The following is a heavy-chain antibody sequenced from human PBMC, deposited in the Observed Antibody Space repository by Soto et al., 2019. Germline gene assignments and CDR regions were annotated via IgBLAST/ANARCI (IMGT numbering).Heavy chain of an antibody. D-gene: IGHD2-2*01. CDR1: GFTFSSYS. J-gene: IGHJ4*02. CDR3: AKDGGSAYRNSTGCYAEHFDY. Sequence: GSLRLSCAASGFTFSSYSMNWVRQAPGKGLEWVAIVSYDGDNEYYADSVRGRFFISRDNSRNTLYLQTSSLRHEDTAVYYCAKDGGSAYRNSTGCYAEHFDYWGQCTHVTVS. V-gene: IGHV3-30*18. CDR2: VSYDGDNE.